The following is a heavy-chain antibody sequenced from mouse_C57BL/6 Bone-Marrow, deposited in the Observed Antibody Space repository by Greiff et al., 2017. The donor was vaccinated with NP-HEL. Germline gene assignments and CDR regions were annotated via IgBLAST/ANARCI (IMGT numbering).Heavy chain of an antibody. D-gene: IGHD1-1*01. CDR2: IYPRSGNT. CDR3: ARKGVYGSSFFWYFDV. J-gene: IGHJ1*03. CDR1: GYTFTSYG. Sequence: VNVVESGAELARPGASVKLSCKASGYTFTSYGISWVKQRTGQGLEWIGEIYPRSGNTYYNEKFKGKATLTADKSSSTAYMELRSLTSEDSAVYFCARKGVYGSSFFWYFDVWGTGTTVTVSS. V-gene: IGHV1-81*01.